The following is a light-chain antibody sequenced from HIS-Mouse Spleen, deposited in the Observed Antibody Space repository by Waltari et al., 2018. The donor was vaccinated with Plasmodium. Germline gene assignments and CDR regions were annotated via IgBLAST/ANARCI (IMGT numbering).Light chain of an antibody. CDR3: QQHYSTLTWT. V-gene: IGKV4-1*01. CDR2: WAS. Sequence: DIVMTQSPDSLAVSLGERATINCKSSQSVLYSSNNKKYLAWYQQKPGQPPKLLIYWASTRESGVPDRFSGSGSGTDFTLTISSLQAEDVAVYYCQQHYSTLTWTFGQGTKVEIK. J-gene: IGKJ1*01. CDR1: QSVLYSSNNKKY.